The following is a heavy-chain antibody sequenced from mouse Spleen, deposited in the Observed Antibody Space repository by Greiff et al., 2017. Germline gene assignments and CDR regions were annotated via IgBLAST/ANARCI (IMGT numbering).Heavy chain of an antibody. J-gene: IGHJ3*01. CDR1: GYTFTSYW. V-gene: IGHV1S81*02. CDR3: ARGIAY. CDR2: INPSNGRT. Sequence: QVQLQQPGAELVKPGASVKLSCKASGYTFTSYWMHWVKQRPGQGLEWIGEINPSNGRTNYNEKFKSKATLTVDKSSSTAYMQLSSLTSEDSAVYYCARGIAYWGQGTLVTVSA.